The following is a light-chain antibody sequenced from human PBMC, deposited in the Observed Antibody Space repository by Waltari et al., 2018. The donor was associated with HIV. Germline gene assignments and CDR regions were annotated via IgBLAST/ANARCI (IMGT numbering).Light chain of an antibody. J-gene: IGLJ2*01. CDR3: AAWDDSLSGV. Sequence: SVLTPPPSASGTAGQRVTLSCSGGRSITGDHHLYWYQQFPGTAPKLLIYRNNQRPSGVPDRFSGSKSGTSASLVISGLRSEDEADYYCAAWDDSLSGVFGGGTKVTVL. CDR1: RSITGDHH. CDR2: RNN. V-gene: IGLV1-47*01.